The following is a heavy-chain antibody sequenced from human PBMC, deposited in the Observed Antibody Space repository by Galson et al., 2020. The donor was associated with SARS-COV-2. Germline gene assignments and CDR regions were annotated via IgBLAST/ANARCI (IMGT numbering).Heavy chain of an antibody. CDR3: ARDGQLSSGWAFDY. J-gene: IGHJ4*02. D-gene: IGHD6-19*01. CDR2: IFYDGSDK. CDR1: GFTFSSHA. V-gene: IGHV3-33*01. Sequence: GESLKFSCAASGFTFSSHAIHWVRQAPGKGLEWVAQIFYDGSDKYYGDSVKGRFTISRDSSKNMVYLQMNNLKVDDTAVYYCARDGQLSSGWAFDYWGQGTLVIVSS.